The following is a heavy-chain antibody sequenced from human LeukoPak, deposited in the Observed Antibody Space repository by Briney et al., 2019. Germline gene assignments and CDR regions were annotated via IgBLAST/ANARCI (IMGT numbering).Heavy chain of an antibody. CDR2: IKQDGSEK. CDR3: ARDAPYYYDSSGYSLNFDY. V-gene: IGHV3-7*01. J-gene: IGHJ4*02. CDR1: GFTFSSYW. Sequence: PGGSLRLSCAASGFTFSSYWMSWVRQAPGKGLEWVANIKQDGSEKYYVDSVKGRFTISRDNAKNSLYLQMNSLRAEDTAVYYCARDAPYYYDSSGYSLNFDYWGQGTLVTVSS. D-gene: IGHD3-22*01.